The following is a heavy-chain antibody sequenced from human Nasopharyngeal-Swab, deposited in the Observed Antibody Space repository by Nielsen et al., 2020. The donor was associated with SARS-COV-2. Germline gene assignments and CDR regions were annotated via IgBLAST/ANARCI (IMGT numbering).Heavy chain of an antibody. Sequence: SETLSLTCADYGGSFSGYYWSWIRQPPGKGLEWIGEINHSGSTNYNPSLKSRVTISVDTSKNQFSLKLSSVTAADTAVYYCARGLGQYYYDSSGYYFFDYWGQGTLVTASS. V-gene: IGHV4-34*01. CDR1: GGSFSGYY. D-gene: IGHD3-22*01. CDR2: INHSGST. CDR3: ARGLGQYYYDSSGYYFFDY. J-gene: IGHJ4*02.